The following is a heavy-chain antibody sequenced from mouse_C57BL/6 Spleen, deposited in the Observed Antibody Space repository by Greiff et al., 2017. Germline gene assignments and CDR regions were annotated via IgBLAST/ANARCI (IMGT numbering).Heavy chain of an antibody. Sequence: QVQLQQPGAELVRPGSSVKLSCKASGYTFTSYWMHWVKQRPIQGLEWIGNIDPSDSETHYNQKFKDKATLTVDKSSSTAYMQLSSLTSEDSAVYYCARGAYDGYYGYYAMDYWGQGTSVTVSS. D-gene: IGHD2-3*01. CDR2: IDPSDSET. CDR3: ARGAYDGYYGYYAMDY. V-gene: IGHV1-52*01. J-gene: IGHJ4*01. CDR1: GYTFTSYW.